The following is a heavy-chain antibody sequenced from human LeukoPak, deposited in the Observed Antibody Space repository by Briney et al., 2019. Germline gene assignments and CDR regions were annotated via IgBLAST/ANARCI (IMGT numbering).Heavy chain of an antibody. V-gene: IGHV3-43D*03. D-gene: IGHD3-22*01. CDR1: GFTFDDYA. J-gene: IGHJ3*02. CDR3: AKDFHDKGSTFAFDI. Sequence: PGGSLRLSCAASGFTFDDYAMHWVRQAPGKGLQWVSLISWNGGSAYYADSVKGRFTISRDNSKNSLYLQMNSLRAEDTALYYCAKDFHDKGSTFAFDIWGQGTMVTVSS. CDR2: ISWNGGSA.